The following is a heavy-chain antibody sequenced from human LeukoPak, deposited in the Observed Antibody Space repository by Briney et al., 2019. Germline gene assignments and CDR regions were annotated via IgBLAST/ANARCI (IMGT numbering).Heavy chain of an antibody. V-gene: IGHV4-59*01. CDR3: ARGLGIVDY. CDR1: GGSISSYY. J-gene: IGHJ4*02. CDR2: IYYSGST. Sequence: PSETLSLTCTVSGGSISSYYWSWIRQPPGKGLEWIGYIYYSGSTNYNPSLKSRVTISVDTSKNQFSLKLSSVTAADTAVYYCARGLGIVDYWGRGTLVTVSS. D-gene: IGHD3-3*02.